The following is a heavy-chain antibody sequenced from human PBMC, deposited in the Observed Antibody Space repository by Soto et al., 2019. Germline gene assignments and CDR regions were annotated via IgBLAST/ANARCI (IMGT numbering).Heavy chain of an antibody. CDR1: GGTFSSYA. J-gene: IGHJ6*02. CDR2: IIPIFGTA. CDR3: AGNPGTLSYYYYGMDV. V-gene: IGHV1-69*13. Sequence: VASVKVSCKASGGTFSSYAISWVRQAPGQGLEWMGGIIPIFGTANYAQKFQGRVTITADESTSTAYMELSSLRSEDTAVYYCAGNPGTLSYYYYGMDVWGQGTTVTVSS. D-gene: IGHD1-1*01.